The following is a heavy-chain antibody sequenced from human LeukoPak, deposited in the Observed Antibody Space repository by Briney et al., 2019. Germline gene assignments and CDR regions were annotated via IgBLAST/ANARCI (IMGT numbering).Heavy chain of an antibody. D-gene: IGHD6-19*01. V-gene: IGHV3-23*01. Sequence: PGGSLRLSCAASGFTFSSYAMSWVRQAPGKGLEWVSAISGSGGSTCYADSVRGRFTISRDNSKNTLYLQMNSLRAEDTAVYYCAKGKWLVSGPFDYWGQGTLVTVSS. CDR2: ISGSGGST. J-gene: IGHJ4*02. CDR3: AKGKWLVSGPFDY. CDR1: GFTFSSYA.